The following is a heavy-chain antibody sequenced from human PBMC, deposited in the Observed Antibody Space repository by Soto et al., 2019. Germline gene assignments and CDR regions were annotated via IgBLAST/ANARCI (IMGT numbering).Heavy chain of an antibody. CDR1: GYSFTSYW. CDR2: IDPSDSYT. J-gene: IGHJ6*02. CDR3: ARPHTATATTIYYYPMAV. Sequence: GDSLKISCKGSGYSFTSYWISWVRQMPGKGLEWMGRIDPSDSYTNYSPSFQGHVTISADKSISTAYLQWSSLKASDTAMYYCARPHTATATTIYYYPMAVWAQGTTVTVS. D-gene: IGHD4-17*01. V-gene: IGHV5-10-1*01.